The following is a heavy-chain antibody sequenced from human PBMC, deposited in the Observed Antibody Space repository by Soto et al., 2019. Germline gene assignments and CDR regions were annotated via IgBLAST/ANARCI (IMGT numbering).Heavy chain of an antibody. Sequence: ASVKVSCKASGGTFSSYTISWVRQAPGQGLEWMGRIIPILGIANYAQKFQGRVTITADKSTSTAYMELSSLRSEDTAVYYCARDPAEIVGATYYYYGMDVWGQGTTVTVSS. CDR3: ARDPAEIVGATYYYYGMDV. CDR2: IIPILGIA. J-gene: IGHJ6*02. D-gene: IGHD1-26*01. V-gene: IGHV1-69*04. CDR1: GGTFSSYT.